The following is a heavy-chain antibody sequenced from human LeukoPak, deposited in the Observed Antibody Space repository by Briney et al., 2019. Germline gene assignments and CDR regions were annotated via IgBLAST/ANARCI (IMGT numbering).Heavy chain of an antibody. CDR2: IINNGGTT. Sequence: GSLRLSCATSGFPFSSHTMHWVRQAPGKGLEYVSAIINNGGTTYYSHSVKGTFTISRDNYKNTPYLQIVSLEGDDMAVYYCARVASSGSYGDYWGQGTLVTVSS. J-gene: IGHJ4*02. CDR1: GFPFSSHT. V-gene: IGHV3-64*01. D-gene: IGHD1-26*01. CDR3: ARVASSGSYGDY.